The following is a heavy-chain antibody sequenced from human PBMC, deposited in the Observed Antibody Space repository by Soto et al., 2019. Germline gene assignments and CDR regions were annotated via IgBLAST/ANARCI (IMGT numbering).Heavy chain of an antibody. J-gene: IGHJ6*02. CDR2: ISGTSGPI. Sequence: GGSLRLSCAASGFTFSSYNMNGVRRAQGKGLEWISYISGTSGPIYYADSVKGRFTISRDNAKNSLYLQMNSLRDEDTAVYYCARLRTYGYYYYGMDVWGQGTTVTVSS. CDR3: ARLRTYGYYYYGMDV. V-gene: IGHV3-48*02. D-gene: IGHD4-17*01. CDR1: GFTFSSYN.